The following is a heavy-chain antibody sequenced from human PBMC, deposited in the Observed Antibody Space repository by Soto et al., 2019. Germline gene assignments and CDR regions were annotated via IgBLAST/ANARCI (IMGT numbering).Heavy chain of an antibody. CDR3: ARYTGVVPAARGGHNWFDP. Sequence: SETLSLTCTVSGGSISSSSYYWGWIRQPPGKGLEWIGSIYYSGSTYYNPSLKSRVTISVDTSKNQFSLKLSSVTAADTAVYYCARYTGVVPAARGGHNWFDPWGQGTLVTVSS. D-gene: IGHD2-2*01. CDR1: GGSISSSSYY. V-gene: IGHV4-39*01. CDR2: IYYSGST. J-gene: IGHJ5*02.